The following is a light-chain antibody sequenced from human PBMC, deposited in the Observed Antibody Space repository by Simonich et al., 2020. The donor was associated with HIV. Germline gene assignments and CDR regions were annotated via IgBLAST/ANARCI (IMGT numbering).Light chain of an antibody. V-gene: IGKV1-NL1*01. CDR3: QQYYSSLLT. J-gene: IGKJ4*01. CDR1: KGISNS. CDR2: TAY. Sequence: DIQMTQSPSSLSASVGDRVTITCRASKGISNSLAWYQQKPGKAPKLLINTAYRLESGVPSRFSGSGSGTEYTLTISSLQPEDFATYYCQQYYSSLLTFGGGTKVEIK.